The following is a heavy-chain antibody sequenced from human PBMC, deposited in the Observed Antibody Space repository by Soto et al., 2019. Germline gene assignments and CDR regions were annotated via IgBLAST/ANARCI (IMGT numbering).Heavy chain of an antibody. Sequence: QVQLVQSGAEVKKPGSSVKVSCKASGGTFSSYAISWVRQAPGQGLEWMGGIIPIFGTANYAQKFQGRVTLTADESTSTAYMELSSLRSEDTAVYYCARRISLDYYYGMDVWGQGTTVTVSS. CDR1: GGTFSSYA. CDR3: ARRISLDYYYGMDV. CDR2: IIPIFGTA. V-gene: IGHV1-69*12. J-gene: IGHJ6*02.